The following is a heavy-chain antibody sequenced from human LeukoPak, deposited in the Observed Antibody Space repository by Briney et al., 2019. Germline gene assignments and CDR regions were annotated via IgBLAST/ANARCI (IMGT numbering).Heavy chain of an antibody. CDR2: IIPIFGTA. CDR1: GGTFSRYA. Sequence: SVKVSCKGSGGTFSRYAIRWVRQAPGEGGERRGGIIPIFGTANYAQKFQGRVTITPDQSTSTAYMELSSLRSEDTAVYYCAGGGATTRFAFDIWGQGTMVTVSS. J-gene: IGHJ3*02. D-gene: IGHD1-26*01. CDR3: AGGGATTRFAFDI. V-gene: IGHV1-69*13.